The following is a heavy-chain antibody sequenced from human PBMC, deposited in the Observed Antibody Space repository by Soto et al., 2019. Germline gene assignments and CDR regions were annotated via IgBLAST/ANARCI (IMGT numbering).Heavy chain of an antibody. CDR2: IYHSGST. CDR3: ARANRPITMTYLNWFAP. D-gene: IGHD3-22*01. CDR1: GGSISSGAYS. V-gene: IGHV4-30-2*01. Sequence: QLQLQESGSGLVKPSETLSLTCAVSGGSISSGAYSWSWIRQPPGKGLEWVGYIYHSGSTYYNPSLKSRGTISVDRSKNRFSLNLNSVTAADTAVYYCARANRPITMTYLNWFAPWGQGTLVTVSS. J-gene: IGHJ5*02.